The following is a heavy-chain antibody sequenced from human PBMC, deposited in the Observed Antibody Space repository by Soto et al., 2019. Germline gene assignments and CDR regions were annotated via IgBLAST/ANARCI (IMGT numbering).Heavy chain of an antibody. J-gene: IGHJ4*02. CDR3: ATAPSSSNGYRQFDY. D-gene: IGHD6-25*01. CDR1: GTSISSTDYY. Sequence: QLQLQESGPGLVKPSETLSLTCTVSGTSISSTDYYWGWIRQPPGKGLEWITSIYYTGMTYYNPSLKSRVTKSVDTSKNQFSLKLSSVTAADRAVYYCATAPSSSNGYRQFDYLGQGTLVTVSS. CDR2: IYYTGMT. V-gene: IGHV4-39*01.